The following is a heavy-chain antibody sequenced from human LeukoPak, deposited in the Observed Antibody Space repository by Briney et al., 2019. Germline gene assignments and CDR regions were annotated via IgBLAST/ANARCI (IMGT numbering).Heavy chain of an antibody. Sequence: PGGSLRLSCTASGFTFSDFHMSWIRQAPGKGLEWVSHISGSGYAIHHPGSVKGRFTISRDNAKNSLYLQMNSLRVEDSAVYYCARLSGTYSRGGDHWGQGTLVTVSS. CDR1: GFTFSDFH. CDR2: ISGSGYAI. D-gene: IGHD1-26*01. CDR3: ARLSGTYSRGGDH. J-gene: IGHJ4*02. V-gene: IGHV3-11*01.